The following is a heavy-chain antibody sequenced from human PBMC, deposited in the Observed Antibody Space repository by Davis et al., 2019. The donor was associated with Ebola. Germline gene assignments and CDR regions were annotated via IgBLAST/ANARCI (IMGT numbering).Heavy chain of an antibody. D-gene: IGHD6-6*01. CDR3: ARKSRLYDASSGYYYGLDV. CDR2: IFPIFGVP. Sequence: AASVKVSCKASMNSFNSFAISWVRQAPGQGLEWMGGIFPIFGVPKYAQKFQGRLTITADESESTAYMDLSSLRSDDTAVYYWARKSRLYDASSGYYYGLDVWGTGTTVIVSS. CDR1: MNSFNSFA. J-gene: IGHJ6*04. V-gene: IGHV1-69*13.